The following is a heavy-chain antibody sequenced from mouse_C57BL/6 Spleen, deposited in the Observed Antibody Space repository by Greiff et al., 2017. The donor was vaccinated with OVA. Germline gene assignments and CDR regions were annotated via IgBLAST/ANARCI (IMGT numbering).Heavy chain of an antibody. CDR3: ARGGTVVAPYYYAMDY. V-gene: IGHV1-55*01. CDR2: IYPGSGST. Sequence: VKLQQPGAELVKPGASVKMSCKASGYTFTSYWITWVKQRPGQGLEWIGDIYPGSGSTNYNEKFKSKATLTVDTSSSTAYMQLSSLTSEDSAVYYCARGGTVVAPYYYAMDYWGQGTSVTVSS. CDR1: GYTFTSYW. J-gene: IGHJ4*01. D-gene: IGHD1-1*01.